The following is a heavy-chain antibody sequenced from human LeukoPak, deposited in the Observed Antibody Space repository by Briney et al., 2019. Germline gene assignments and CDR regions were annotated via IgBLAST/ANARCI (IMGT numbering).Heavy chain of an antibody. J-gene: IGHJ4*02. V-gene: IGHV4-59*01. D-gene: IGHD5-18*01. CDR2: IYYSGST. Sequence: TSETLSLTCTVSGGSISSYYWSWIRQPPGKGLEWIGYIYYSGSTNYNPSLKSRVTISVDTSKNQFSLKLSSVTAADTAVYYCARRRDTAMAYYFDYWGQGTLVTVSS. CDR3: ARRRDTAMAYYFDY. CDR1: GGSISSYY.